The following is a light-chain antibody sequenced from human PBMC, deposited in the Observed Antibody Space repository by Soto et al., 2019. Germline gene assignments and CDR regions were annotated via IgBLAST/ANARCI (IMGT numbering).Light chain of an antibody. CDR3: QQYGSPPPT. V-gene: IGKV3-20*01. J-gene: IGKJ2*01. CDR1: QSVSFSY. CDR2: GAS. Sequence: EIVLTQSPGTLSLSPGERATLSCRASQSVSFSYLAWYQQKPGQAPRLLIYGASSRATGIPDRFSGSGSGTDFTLTISRLEAEDFAVYYCQQYGSPPPTFGQGTKLEIK.